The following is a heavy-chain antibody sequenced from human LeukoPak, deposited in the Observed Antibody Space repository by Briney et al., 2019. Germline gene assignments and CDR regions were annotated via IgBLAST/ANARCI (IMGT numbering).Heavy chain of an antibody. CDR2: INWNGGST. J-gene: IGHJ6*03. CDR3: ARRGYCSSISCYPADLYYYHYMDV. CDR1: GFTFDDYG. Sequence: GGSLRLSCAASGFTFDDYGMSWVRQAPGKGLEWVSGINWNGGSTGYADSVKGRFTISRDNAKNSLYLQMNSLRAEDTALYYCARRGYCSSISCYPADLYYYHYMDVWGKGTTVTVSS. D-gene: IGHD2-2*01. V-gene: IGHV3-20*04.